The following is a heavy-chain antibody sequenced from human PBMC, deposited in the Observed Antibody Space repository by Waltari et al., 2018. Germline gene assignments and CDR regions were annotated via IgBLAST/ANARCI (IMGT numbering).Heavy chain of an antibody. J-gene: IGHJ2*01. Sequence: EVQLVESGGGLVKPGGSLRRTGAGSGFTCSSYSRNWVRKAPWKWLGWVSSISRCSRHSYYADSVNGRFPISIDNAKLSLSLQLNILRADRTSLYYCPCPSGLGSPSFWYFHLSGRPALVTVSS. D-gene: IGHD5-12*01. V-gene: IGHV3-21*01. CDR3: PCPSGLGSPSFWYFHL. CDR2: ISRCSRHS. CDR1: GFTCSSYS.